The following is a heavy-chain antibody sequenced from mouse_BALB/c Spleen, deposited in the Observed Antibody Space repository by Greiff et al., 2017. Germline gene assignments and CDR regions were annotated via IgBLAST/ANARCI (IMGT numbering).Heavy chain of an antibody. CDR3: ASTNFDYGSRDY. V-gene: IGHV3-2*02. CDR2: ISYSGST. CDR1: GYSITSDYA. D-gene: IGHD1-1*01. J-gene: IGHJ2*01. Sequence: VQLQQSGPGLVKPSQSLSLTCTVTGYSITSDYAWNWIRQFPGNKLEWMGYISYSGSTSYNPSLKSRISITRDTSKNQFFLQLNSVTTEDTATYYCASTNFDYGSRDYWGQGTTLTVSS.